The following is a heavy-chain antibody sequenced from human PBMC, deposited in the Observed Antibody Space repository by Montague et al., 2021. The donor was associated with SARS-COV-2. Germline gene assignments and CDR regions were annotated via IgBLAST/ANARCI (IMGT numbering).Heavy chain of an antibody. CDR1: GGSFSGYY. J-gene: IGHJ6*03. CDR2: INHSGSA. V-gene: IGHV4-34*01. Sequence: SETLSLTCAVYGGSFSGYYWNWIRQPPEKGLEWIGEINHSGSANYNPSLKRRVTISVDMSKNQFSLKLNSVTAADTAVYYCARLGEGVVPAPILGVGPYYSYFYMDVWGKGATVTVSS. D-gene: IGHD2-2*02. CDR3: ARLGEGVVPAPILGVGPYYSYFYMDV.